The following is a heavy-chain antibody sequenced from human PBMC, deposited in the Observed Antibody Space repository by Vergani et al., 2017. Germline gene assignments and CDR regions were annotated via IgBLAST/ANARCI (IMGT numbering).Heavy chain of an antibody. Sequence: EVQLVESGGGLVQPGGSLRLSCAASGFSFSSYSMNWVRQAPGKGLEWVASISGSSSYVFYRDSVEGRFTISRDNSKNSLYLQMRSLRFDDTAVYYCANEGSANRIRGWLDHWGQGALVTVSS. CDR1: GFSFSSYS. CDR2: ISGSSSYV. V-gene: IGHV3-21*06. CDR3: ANEGSANRIRGWLDH. J-gene: IGHJ4*02. D-gene: IGHD3-10*01.